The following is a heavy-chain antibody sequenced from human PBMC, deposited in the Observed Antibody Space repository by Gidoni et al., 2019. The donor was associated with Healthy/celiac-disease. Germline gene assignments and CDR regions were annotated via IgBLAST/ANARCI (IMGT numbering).Heavy chain of an antibody. D-gene: IGHD4-17*01. CDR1: GFTFSSYA. J-gene: IGHJ4*02. Sequence: QVQLVESGGGVVQPGRSLRLSCAASGFTFSSYAMHWVRQAPGKGPEWVAVISYDGSNKYYADSVKGRFTISRDNSKNTLYLQMNSLRAEDTAVYYCARGDYGDYFDYWGQGTLVTVSS. CDR2: ISYDGSNK. V-gene: IGHV3-30-3*01. CDR3: ARGDYGDYFDY.